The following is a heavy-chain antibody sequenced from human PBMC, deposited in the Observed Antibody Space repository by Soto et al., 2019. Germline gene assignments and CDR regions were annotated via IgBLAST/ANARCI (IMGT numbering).Heavy chain of an antibody. D-gene: IGHD2-21*02. J-gene: IGHJ4*02. V-gene: IGHV1-3*01. CDR3: ARSIVVVTALDY. CDR2: INAGNGNT. Sequence: ASVKVSCKASGYTFTSYAMHWVRQAPGQRLEWMGWINAGNGNTKYSQKNQGRVTITRDTSASTAYMEMSSLRSEDTAVYYCARSIVVVTALDYWGQGTLVTVSS. CDR1: GYTFTSYA.